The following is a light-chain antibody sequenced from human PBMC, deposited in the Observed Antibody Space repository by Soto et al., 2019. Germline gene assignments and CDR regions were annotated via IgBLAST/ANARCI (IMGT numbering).Light chain of an antibody. CDR2: QDK. CDR3: QTWDTRTAV. J-gene: IGLJ2*01. CDR1: ELGSKN. V-gene: IGLV3-1*01. Sequence: SYDLTQPPSVSVSPGQTASIPCSGDELGSKNAFWYQQKPGQSPLLVIYQDKKRPSGIPERFSGSNSGNTATLTISGTQPMDEADYYCQTWDTRTAVFGGGTKLTVL.